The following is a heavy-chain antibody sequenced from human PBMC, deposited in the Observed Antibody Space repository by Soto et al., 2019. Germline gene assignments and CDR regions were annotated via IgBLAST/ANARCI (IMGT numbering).Heavy chain of an antibody. CDR3: ARLVGAAINPLDY. CDR2: INPNSGGT. V-gene: IGHV1-2*02. CDR1: GYTFTGYY. J-gene: IGHJ4*02. D-gene: IGHD1-26*01. Sequence: SVKVSCKASGYTFTGYYMHWVRQAPGQGLEWMGWINPNSGGTNYAQKFQGRVTMTRDTSISTAYMELSRLRSDDTAVYYCARLVGAAINPLDYWGQGTLVTVSS.